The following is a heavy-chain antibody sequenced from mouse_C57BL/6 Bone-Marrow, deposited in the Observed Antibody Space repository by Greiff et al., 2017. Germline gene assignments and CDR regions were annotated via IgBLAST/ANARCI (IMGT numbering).Heavy chain of an antibody. J-gene: IGHJ4*01. Sequence: EVKLMEPGPELVKPGASVKIPCKASGYTFTDYNMDWVKQSHGKSLEWIGDINPNNGGTIYNQKFKGKATLTVDKSSSTAYMELRSLTSEDTAVYYCARNRDSSGYYAMDYWGQGTSVTVSS. CDR2: INPNNGGT. V-gene: IGHV1-18*01. CDR1: GYTFTDYN. D-gene: IGHD3-2*02. CDR3: ARNRDSSGYYAMDY.